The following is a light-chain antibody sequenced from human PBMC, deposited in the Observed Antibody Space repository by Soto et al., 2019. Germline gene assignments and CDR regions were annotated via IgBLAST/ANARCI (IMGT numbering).Light chain of an antibody. CDR1: SSDVGSYNL. CDR2: EGS. V-gene: IGLV2-23*01. Sequence: QSVLTQRASVSGSPGQSITISCSGTSSDVGSYNLVSWYQQHPGKAPKLMIYEGSKRPSGVSNRFSGSKSGNTASLTISGLQAEDEADYYCCSYAGSRIYVFGTGTKLTVL. J-gene: IGLJ1*01. CDR3: CSYAGSRIYV.